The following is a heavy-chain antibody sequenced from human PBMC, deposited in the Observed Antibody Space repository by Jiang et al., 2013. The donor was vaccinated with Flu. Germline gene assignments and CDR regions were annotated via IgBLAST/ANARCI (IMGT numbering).Heavy chain of an antibody. CDR2: TYYRSKWYN. V-gene: IGHV6-1*01. CDR3: AGRSSSWYGDYYYGMDV. J-gene: IGHJ6*02. Sequence: QTLSLTCAISGDSVSSNSAAWNWIRLVPSRGLEWLGRTYYRSKWYNDYAVSVKSRITINPDTSKNQFSLQLNSVTPEDTAVYYCAGRSSSWYGDYYYGMDVWGQGTTVTVSS. D-gene: IGHD6-13*01. CDR1: GDSVSSNSAA.